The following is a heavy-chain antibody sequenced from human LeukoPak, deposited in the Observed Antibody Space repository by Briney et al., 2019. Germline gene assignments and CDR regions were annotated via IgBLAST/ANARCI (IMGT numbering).Heavy chain of an antibody. D-gene: IGHD2-15*01. CDR2: IYYSGST. CDR3: AREGGEGNFDY. Sequence: SETLSLTCTVSGGSVSSINYYWCWIRQPPGKGLEWIGYIYYSGSTNYNPSLKSRVTISVDTSNNQFSLRLNSVTAADTAVYYCAREGGEGNFDYWGQGTLVTVSS. J-gene: IGHJ4*02. CDR1: GGSVSSINYY. V-gene: IGHV4-61*01.